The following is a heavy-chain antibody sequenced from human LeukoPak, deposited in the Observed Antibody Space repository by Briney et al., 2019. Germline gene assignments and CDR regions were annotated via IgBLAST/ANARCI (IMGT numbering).Heavy chain of an antibody. J-gene: IGHJ6*02. D-gene: IGHD3-9*01. Sequence: APVKVSCKASGGTFSSYAISWVRQAPGQGLEWMGRNIPILGIANYAQKFQGRVTITADKSTSTAYMERSSLRSEDTGVYYCASGGDVLRYFEGRYGMDVWGQGTTVTVSS. CDR1: GGTFSSYA. CDR3: ASGGDVLRYFEGRYGMDV. CDR2: NIPILGIA. V-gene: IGHV1-69*04.